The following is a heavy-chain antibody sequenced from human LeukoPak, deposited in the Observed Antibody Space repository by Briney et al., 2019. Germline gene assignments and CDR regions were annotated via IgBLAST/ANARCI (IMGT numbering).Heavy chain of an antibody. CDR1: GGSISSYY. D-gene: IGHD4-17*01. J-gene: IGHJ5*02. V-gene: IGHV4-4*07. Sequence: SETLSLTCTVSGGSISSYYWSWLRQPAGKGLKWIGRIYTSGSTNSNPSLKSRVTMSVDTSKNQFSLKLSSVTAADTAVYYCARDGYDYGDYNWFDPWGQGTLVTVSS. CDR2: IYTSGST. CDR3: ARDGYDYGDYNWFDP.